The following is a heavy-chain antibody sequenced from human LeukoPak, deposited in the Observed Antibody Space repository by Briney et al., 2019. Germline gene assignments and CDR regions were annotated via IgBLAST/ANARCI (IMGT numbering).Heavy chain of an antibody. V-gene: IGHV4-59*01. CDR3: ARWGASGWYLGIFDY. Sequence: SETLSLTCTVSGGSISSYYWSWIRQPPGKGLEWIGYICYSGSTNYNPSLKSRVTISVDTSKNQFSLKLSSVTAADTAVYYCARWGASGWYLGIFDYWGQGTLVTVSS. D-gene: IGHD6-19*01. CDR2: ICYSGST. CDR1: GGSISSYY. J-gene: IGHJ4*02.